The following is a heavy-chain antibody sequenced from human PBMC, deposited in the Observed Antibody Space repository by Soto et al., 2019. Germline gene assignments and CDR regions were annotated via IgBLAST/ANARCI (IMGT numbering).Heavy chain of an antibody. V-gene: IGHV3-23*01. CDR3: AKAKLASAGTIDY. CDR1: GVTFSSYA. CDR2: ISGSGGST. J-gene: IGHJ4*02. D-gene: IGHD1-1*01. Sequence: SGGSLRLSGTASGVTFSSYAMSWVRQAPGKGLEWVSAISGSGGSTYYADSVKGRFTISRDNSKNTLYLQMNSLRAEDTAVYYCAKAKLASAGTIDYWGQGTLVTVSS.